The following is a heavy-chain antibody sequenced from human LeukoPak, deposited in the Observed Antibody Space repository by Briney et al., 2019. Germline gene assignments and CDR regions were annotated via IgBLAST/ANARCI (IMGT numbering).Heavy chain of an antibody. J-gene: IGHJ4*02. V-gene: IGHV3-9*01. CDR3: VKDARWELQLGADFLDH. CDR2: ISWNSGSI. CDR1: GFIFNNYA. Sequence: PGGSLRLSCAGSGFIFNNYAMHWVRQPPGKGLEWVSGISWNSGSIDYADSVKGRFTISRDKSRNTLYLQMNSLRVEDTAVYYCVKDARWELQLGADFLDHWGQGTLVTVSS. D-gene: IGHD1-26*01.